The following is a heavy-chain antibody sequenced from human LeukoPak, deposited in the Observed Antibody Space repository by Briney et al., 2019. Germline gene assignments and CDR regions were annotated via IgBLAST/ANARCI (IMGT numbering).Heavy chain of an antibody. CDR2: IYSGGST. CDR1: GFTVSSNY. V-gene: IGHV3-53*01. CDR3: ARDRGIAAAGPYYYYYGMDV. D-gene: IGHD6-13*01. J-gene: IGHJ6*02. Sequence: PGGSLRLSCAASGFTVSSNYMSWVRQAPGKGLEWVSVIYSGGSTYYADSVKGRFTISRDNSKNTLYLQMNSLRAEDTAVYYCARDRGIAAAGPYYYYYGMDVWGQGTTVTVSS.